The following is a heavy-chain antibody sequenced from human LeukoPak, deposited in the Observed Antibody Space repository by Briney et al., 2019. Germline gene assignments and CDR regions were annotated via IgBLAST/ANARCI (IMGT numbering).Heavy chain of an antibody. CDR2: KYYSGST. J-gene: IGHJ4*02. CDR3: ARGRSYGFDFDS. D-gene: IGHD5-18*01. V-gene: IGHV4-61*01. CDR1: GVSINTCCYY. Sequence: SETLSLTCDVSGVSINTCCYYWTWIRQPPGKGLEWIGYKYYSGSTRYNSSLRSRLTISLDSSKNQFSLRLTSVAAADTAVYYCARGRSYGFDFDSWGPGTLVIVSS.